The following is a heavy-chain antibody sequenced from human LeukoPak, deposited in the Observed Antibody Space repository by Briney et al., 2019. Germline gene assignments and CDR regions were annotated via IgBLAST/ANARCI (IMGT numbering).Heavy chain of an antibody. Sequence: GGSLRLYCAASGFTFSDYYMSWIRQAPGKGLEWVSYISSSGSTIYYADSVKGRFTISRDNAKNSLYLQMNSLRAEDTAVYYCARGFRRGYSYGYNFDYWGQGTLVTVSS. CDR2: ISSSGSTI. J-gene: IGHJ4*02. CDR1: GFTFSDYY. D-gene: IGHD5-18*01. V-gene: IGHV3-11*04. CDR3: ARGFRRGYSYGYNFDY.